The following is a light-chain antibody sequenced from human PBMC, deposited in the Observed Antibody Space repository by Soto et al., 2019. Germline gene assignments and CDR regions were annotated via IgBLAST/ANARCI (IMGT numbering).Light chain of an antibody. CDR2: DAS. Sequence: EIVLIQSPATLSLSPGERATLSCRASQSVSSSLAWYQQNPGQAPRLLIFDASNRATGIPVRFSGSGSGTDFTLTISSLEPEDFTVYYCQQHSDWPLTFGGGTSVEIK. CDR1: QSVSSS. J-gene: IGKJ4*01. CDR3: QQHSDWPLT. V-gene: IGKV3-11*01.